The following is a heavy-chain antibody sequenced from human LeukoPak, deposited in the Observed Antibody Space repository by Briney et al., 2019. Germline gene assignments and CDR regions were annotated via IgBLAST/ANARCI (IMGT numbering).Heavy chain of an antibody. CDR3: TRDPPPFP. V-gene: IGHV3-49*04. J-gene: IGHJ5*02. CDR2: IRTKSNGGAA. CDR1: GFTFGDYA. Sequence: GGSLRLSCTTSGFTFGDYAIAWVRQAPGKGLEWVSFIRTKSNGGAADYAASVKGRFTMSRDDSKNIAYPHMNSLKTEDTGVYYCTRDPPPFPWGQGTLVTVSS.